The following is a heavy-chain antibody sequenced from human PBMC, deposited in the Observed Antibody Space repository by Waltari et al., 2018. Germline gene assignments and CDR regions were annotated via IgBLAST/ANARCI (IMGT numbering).Heavy chain of an antibody. D-gene: IGHD3-16*01. CDR2: ISGDTKYI. Sequence: EVQLVESGGGLVKPGGSLRLSCEASGFTFSAYSMNWFRQARGKGLEWVSSISGDTKYIYYADSVNGRFTISSDDAKDSLYLKMNSLRVEDTAVYYCARDRRGYFDYWGQGTLVTVSS. CDR1: GFTFSAYS. CDR3: ARDRRGYFDY. J-gene: IGHJ4*02. V-gene: IGHV3-21*01.